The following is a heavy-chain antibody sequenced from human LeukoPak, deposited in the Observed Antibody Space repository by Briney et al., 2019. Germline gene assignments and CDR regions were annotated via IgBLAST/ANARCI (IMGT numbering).Heavy chain of an antibody. CDR2: ISSSSSYI. CDR1: GFTFSSYS. V-gene: IGHV3-21*01. CDR3: ARGGLTVRGVNGMDV. J-gene: IGHJ6*02. Sequence: GGSLRLSCAASGFTFSSYSMNWVRQAPGKGLEWVSSISSSSSYIYYADSVKGRFTISRDNAKNSLYLQMNSLRAEDTAVYYCARGGLTVRGVNGMDVWGQGTTVTVSS. D-gene: IGHD3-10*01.